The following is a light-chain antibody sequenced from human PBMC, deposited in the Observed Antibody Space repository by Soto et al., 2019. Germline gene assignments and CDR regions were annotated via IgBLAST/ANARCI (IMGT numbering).Light chain of an antibody. CDR1: QSVSSY. CDR2: DAS. J-gene: IGKJ2*01. Sequence: EIVLTQSPATLSLSPGERATLSCRASQSVSSYLAWYQQKPGQAPRLLIYDASNRATGIPARFSGSGSGTDFTLTISSLEPEDVAVYHCQQRSNWPPYTFGQGTKLEIK. V-gene: IGKV3-11*01. CDR3: QQRSNWPPYT.